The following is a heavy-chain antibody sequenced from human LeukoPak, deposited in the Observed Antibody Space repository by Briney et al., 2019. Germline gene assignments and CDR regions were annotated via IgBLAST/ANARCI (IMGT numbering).Heavy chain of an antibody. V-gene: IGHV4-4*07. D-gene: IGHD3-10*01. Sequence: SETLSLTCTVSGGSISSYYWSWIRQPAGKGLEWIGRIYTSGSTNYNPSLKSRVTMSVDTSKNQFSLKLSSVTAADTAVYYCAREWRSSGRYYYYYYMDVWGKGTTVTVS. CDR3: AREWRSSGRYYYYYYMDV. CDR1: GGSISSYY. CDR2: IYTSGST. J-gene: IGHJ6*03.